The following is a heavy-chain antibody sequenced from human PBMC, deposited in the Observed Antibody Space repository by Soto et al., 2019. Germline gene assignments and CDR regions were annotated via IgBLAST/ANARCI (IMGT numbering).Heavy chain of an antibody. Sequence: QVQLVESGGGVVQPGRSLRLSCAASGFSFSDSNMHWVRKAPGKGLQWVARISKEGTFKYYADSVKGRFTISRDNSGNTLYLHINSLSAEDTAVYFCVKGSLPGDYERNFDSWGQGILVTVSS. J-gene: IGHJ4*02. CDR3: VKGSLPGDYERNFDS. CDR1: GFSFSDSN. D-gene: IGHD4-17*01. V-gene: IGHV3-30*18. CDR2: ISKEGTFK.